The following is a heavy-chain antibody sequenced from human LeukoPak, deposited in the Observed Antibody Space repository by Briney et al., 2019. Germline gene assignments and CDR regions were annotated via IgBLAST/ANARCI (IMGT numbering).Heavy chain of an antibody. Sequence: PGGSLRLSCAASGFTFSSYSMNWVRQAPGKGLEWVSSISSSSSYIYYADSVKGRFTISRDNSKNTLYLQMNSLRAEDTAVYYCANSVWFGELSLDYWGQGTLVTVSS. J-gene: IGHJ4*02. CDR3: ANSVWFGELSLDY. V-gene: IGHV3-21*04. CDR1: GFTFSSYS. D-gene: IGHD3-10*01. CDR2: ISSSSSYI.